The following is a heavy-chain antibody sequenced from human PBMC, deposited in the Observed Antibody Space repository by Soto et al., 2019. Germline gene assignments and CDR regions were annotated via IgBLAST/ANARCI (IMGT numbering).Heavy chain of an antibody. Sequence: QVQLVQSGAEVKKPGSSVKVSCKASGGTFSSYAISWVRQAPGQGLEWMGGIIPIFGTANYAQKFQGRVTITADESTSTAYMELSSLRSEDTAVYYCARSQGIAARPGRDHYGMDVWGQGTTVTVSS. CDR1: GGTFSSYA. V-gene: IGHV1-69*12. D-gene: IGHD6-6*01. J-gene: IGHJ6*02. CDR2: IIPIFGTA. CDR3: ARSQGIAARPGRDHYGMDV.